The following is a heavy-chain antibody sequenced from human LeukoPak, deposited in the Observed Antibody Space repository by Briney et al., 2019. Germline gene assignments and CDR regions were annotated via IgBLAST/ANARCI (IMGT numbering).Heavy chain of an antibody. CDR3: ASLYSTYYDILTGPTPTDY. D-gene: IGHD3-9*01. V-gene: IGHV4-39*01. J-gene: IGHJ4*02. CDR1: GGSISSSSYY. CDR2: IYYSGST. Sequence: SETLSLTCTVSGGSISSSSYYWGWIRQPPGKGLEWIGSIYYSGSTYYNPSLKSRVTISVDTSKNQFSLKLSSVTAADTAVYYCASLYSTYYDILTGPTPTDYWGQGTLVTVSS.